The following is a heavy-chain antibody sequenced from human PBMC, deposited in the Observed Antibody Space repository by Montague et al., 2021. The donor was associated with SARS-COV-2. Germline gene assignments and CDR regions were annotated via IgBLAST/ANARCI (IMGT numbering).Heavy chain of an antibody. CDR3: ARHLRVTTVTSHMYHYAMDV. Sequence: SETLSLTCSVSGDSISNYSWSWIRQSPGKGLEWIGYIYYSGSTNYNPSPTSRVTISVDTSKNQVSLKLTSVTAADTAVYYCARHLRVTTVTSHMYHYAMDVWGQGTTVTVSS. V-gene: IGHV4-59*08. J-gene: IGHJ6*02. CDR1: GDSISNYS. D-gene: IGHD4-11*01. CDR2: IYYSGST.